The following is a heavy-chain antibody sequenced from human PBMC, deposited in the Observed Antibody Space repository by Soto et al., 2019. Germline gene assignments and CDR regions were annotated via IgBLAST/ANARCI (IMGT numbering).Heavy chain of an antibody. V-gene: IGHV4-59*01. D-gene: IGHD3-3*01. J-gene: IGHJ4*02. CDR1: GGSLTSYY. CDR2: TDSSGST. Sequence: SETLSLTCSVSGGSLTSYYWSWIRQPPGKGLEWIGYTDSSGSTSYNPSLKSRVTIIVDTSKNQFSLRLSSVTAADTAMFYCAKSFAVVTFDVWGLGTLVTVST. CDR3: AKSFAVVTFDV.